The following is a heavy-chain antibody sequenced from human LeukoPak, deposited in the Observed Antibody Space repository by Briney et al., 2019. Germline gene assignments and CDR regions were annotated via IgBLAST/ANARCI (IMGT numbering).Heavy chain of an antibody. CDR3: ARDWGSGRYYDWYFDL. V-gene: IGHV4-4*07. Sequence: SETLSLTCAVSGGSISSYYWSWIRQPAGKGLEWIGRIYTSGSTNYNPSLKSRGTMSVDTSKYQFSLKLSSVTAADTAVYYCARDWGSGRYYDWYFDLWGRGTLVTVSS. CDR1: GGSISSYY. CDR2: IYTSGST. J-gene: IGHJ2*01. D-gene: IGHD1-26*01.